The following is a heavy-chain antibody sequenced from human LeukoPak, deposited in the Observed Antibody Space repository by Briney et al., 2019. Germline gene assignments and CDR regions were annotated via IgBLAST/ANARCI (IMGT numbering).Heavy chain of an antibody. CDR1: GFTFSSYA. Sequence: GGSLRLSCAASGFTFSSYAMHWVRQAPGKGLEYVSAISSNGGSTYYANSVKGRFTISRDNSKNTLYLQMGSLRAEDMAVYYCARSRIVGATPFDYWGQGTLVTVSS. J-gene: IGHJ4*02. V-gene: IGHV3-64*01. CDR3: ARSRIVGATPFDY. D-gene: IGHD1-26*01. CDR2: ISSNGGST.